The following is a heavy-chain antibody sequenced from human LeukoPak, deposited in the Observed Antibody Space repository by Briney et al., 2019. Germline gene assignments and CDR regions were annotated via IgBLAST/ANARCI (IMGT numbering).Heavy chain of an antibody. D-gene: IGHD3-22*01. CDR2: IIPIFGTA. CDR3: ARDVPREYYYDSSGHWDY. Sequence: ASVKVSCKASGGTFSSYAISWVRQAPGQGLEWMGRIIPIFGTANYAQEFQGRVTITTDESTSTAYMELSSLRSEDTAVYYCARDVPREYYYDSSGHWDYWGQGTLVTVSS. J-gene: IGHJ4*01. V-gene: IGHV1-69*05. CDR1: GGTFSSYA.